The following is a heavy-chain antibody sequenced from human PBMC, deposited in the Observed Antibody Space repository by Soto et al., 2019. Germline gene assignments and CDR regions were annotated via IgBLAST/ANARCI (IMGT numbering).Heavy chain of an antibody. CDR1: GGTFSSYA. D-gene: IGHD3-22*01. Sequence: GASVKVSCKASGGTFSSYAISWVRQAPGQGLEWMGGISPIFGTANYAQKFQGRVTITADTSTSTAYMELSSLRSEDTAVYYCASCNYYDSNPTPRFQHWGQGTLVTVSS. V-gene: IGHV1-69*06. CDR3: ASCNYYDSNPTPRFQH. CDR2: ISPIFGTA. J-gene: IGHJ1*01.